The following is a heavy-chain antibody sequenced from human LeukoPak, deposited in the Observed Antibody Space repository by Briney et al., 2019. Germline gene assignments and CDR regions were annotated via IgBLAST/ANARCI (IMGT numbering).Heavy chain of an antibody. J-gene: IGHJ6*02. D-gene: IGHD6-13*01. CDR2: IYSGGST. Sequence: GGSLRLSCAASGFTVSSNYMSWVRQAPGKGLEWVSVIYSGGSTYYADSVKGRFTISRDNSENTLYLQMNSLRAEDTAVYYCARDGAAAGIRNYYYGMDVWGQGTMVTVSS. V-gene: IGHV3-53*01. CDR1: GFTVSSNY. CDR3: ARDGAAAGIRNYYYGMDV.